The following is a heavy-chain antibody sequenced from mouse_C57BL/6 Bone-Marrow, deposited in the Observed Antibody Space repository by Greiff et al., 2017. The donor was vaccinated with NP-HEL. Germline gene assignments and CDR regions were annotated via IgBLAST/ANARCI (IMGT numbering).Heavy chain of an antibody. V-gene: IGHV5-12*01. CDR3: ARQAYYSNFGFAY. J-gene: IGHJ3*01. D-gene: IGHD2-5*01. Sequence: EVQGVESGGGLVQPGGSLKLSCAASGFTFSDYYMYWVRQTPEKRLEWVAYISNGGGSTYYPDTVKGRFTISRDNAKNTLYLQMSRLKSEDTAMYYCARQAYYSNFGFAYWAKGLWSLSLQ. CDR1: GFTFSDYY. CDR2: ISNGGGST.